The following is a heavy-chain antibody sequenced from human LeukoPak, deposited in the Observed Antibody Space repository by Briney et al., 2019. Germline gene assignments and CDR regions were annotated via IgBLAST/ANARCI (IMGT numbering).Heavy chain of an antibody. CDR2: ISGSGGST. CDR1: GFTFSSYA. CDR3: AKHIVVVVAATNY. Sequence: QPGGSLRLSCAASGFTFSSYAMSWVRQAPGKGLEWVSGISGSGGSTYYADSVKGRFTISRDNSKNTLYLKMNSLRAEDTAVYYCAKHIVVVVAATNYWGQGTLVTVSS. J-gene: IGHJ4*02. V-gene: IGHV3-23*01. D-gene: IGHD2-15*01.